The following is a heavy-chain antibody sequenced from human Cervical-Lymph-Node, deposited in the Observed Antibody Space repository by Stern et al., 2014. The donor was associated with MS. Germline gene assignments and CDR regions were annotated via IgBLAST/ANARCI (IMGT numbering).Heavy chain of an antibody. Sequence: QVKLVQSGAEVKKPGSSVKVSCKASGGTVSSHTISWVRQAPGQGLERIGGIIPIFGKPNYAQKFKGRVTISADKSTSTAYLELNSLRSDDTAVYYCAREVTMVGFDPWGQGTLVTVPS. CDR1: GGTVSSHT. CDR3: AREVTMVGFDP. CDR2: IIPIFGKP. J-gene: IGHJ5*02. D-gene: IGHD3-10*02. V-gene: IGHV1-69*06.